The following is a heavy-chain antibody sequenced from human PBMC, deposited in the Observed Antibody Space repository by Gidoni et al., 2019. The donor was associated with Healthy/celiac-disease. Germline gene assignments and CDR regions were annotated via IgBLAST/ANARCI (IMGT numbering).Heavy chain of an antibody. V-gene: IGHV1-69*01. J-gene: IGHJ6*02. CDR3: ASPLRELLRSSLAQERGYYYYYGMDV. CDR1: GGTFSSYA. Sequence: QVQLVQSGAEVKKPGSSVKVSCKASGGTFSSYAISWVRQAPGQGLEWMGGIIPIFGTANYAQKFQGRVTITADESTSTAYMELSSLRSEDTAVYYCASPLRELLRSSLAQERGYYYYYGMDVWGQGTTVTVSS. D-gene: IGHD1-26*01. CDR2: IIPIFGTA.